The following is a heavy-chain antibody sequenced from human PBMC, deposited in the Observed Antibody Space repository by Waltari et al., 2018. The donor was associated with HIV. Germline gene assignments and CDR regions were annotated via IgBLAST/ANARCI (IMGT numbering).Heavy chain of an antibody. J-gene: IGHJ6*02. Sequence: VQLVQSGAEVKKPGASVKVSCKASGYTFTGYYMPWVRQAPGQGLEWMGWINPNSGGTNYAQKFQGRVTMTRDTSISTAYMELSRLRSDDTAVYYCARAQYYYDSSGYYYGDYGMDVWGQGTTVTVSS. CDR3: ARAQYYYDSSGYYYGDYGMDV. CDR2: INPNSGGT. V-gene: IGHV1-2*02. D-gene: IGHD3-22*01. CDR1: GYTFTGYY.